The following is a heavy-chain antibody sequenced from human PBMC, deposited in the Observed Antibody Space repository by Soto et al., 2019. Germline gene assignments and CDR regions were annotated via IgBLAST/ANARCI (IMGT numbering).Heavy chain of an antibody. CDR1: GASVNTGDYY. V-gene: IGHV4-30-4*01. CDR2: IFYSGDT. D-gene: IGHD1-7*01. J-gene: IGHJ1*01. CDR3: VGTGTTEDF. Sequence: VQLQGSGPGLVKPSQTLSLTCTVSGASVNTGDYYWSYIRQSPGKGLEWLGYIFYSGDTYYNPSLKSRATISLNTSRNQISLTLTSVTDADTAVSFCVGTGTTEDFWGQGTLVTVSS.